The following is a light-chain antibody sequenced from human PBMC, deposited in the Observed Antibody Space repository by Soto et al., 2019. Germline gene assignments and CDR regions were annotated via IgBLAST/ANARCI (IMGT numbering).Light chain of an antibody. CDR1: QSVSSSY. CDR3: QQDGSSPFT. V-gene: IGKV3-20*01. J-gene: IGKJ2*01. Sequence: EIVFTQSPGTLSLSPGERATLSCRASQSVSSSYLAWYQQKPGQAPRLLIYDASYRATGIPDRFSGRGSGTEFTLAIIRLQSEDFAVYYCQQDGSSPFTLGQGTKVDI. CDR2: DAS.